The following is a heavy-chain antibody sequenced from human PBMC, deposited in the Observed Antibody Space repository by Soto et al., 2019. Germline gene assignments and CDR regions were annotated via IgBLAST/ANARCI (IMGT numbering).Heavy chain of an antibody. CDR3: ARGRDTYYYYYGMDV. V-gene: IGHV3-30-3*01. Sequence: GGSLRLSCAASGFTFSSYAMHWVRQAPGKGLEWVAVISYDGSNKYYADSVKGRFTISRDSSKNTLYLQMNSLRAEDTAVYYCARGRDTYYYYYGMDVWGQGTTVTVSS. J-gene: IGHJ6*02. D-gene: IGHD5-18*01. CDR1: GFTFSSYA. CDR2: ISYDGSNK.